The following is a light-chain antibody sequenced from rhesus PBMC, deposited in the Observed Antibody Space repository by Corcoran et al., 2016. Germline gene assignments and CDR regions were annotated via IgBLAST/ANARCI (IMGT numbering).Light chain of an antibody. V-gene: IGKV1-36*02. CDR1: QGISDY. CDR3: LQGYSSPLT. CDR2: AAS. Sequence: DIQMTQSPSSLSASVGDRATITCRASQGISDYLSWYQQQPGETPKRLIYAASTLGSGVPSRFSGSGTGTDCTITISNLQPEDFATYYCLQGYSSPLTFGGGTKVEIK. J-gene: IGKJ4*01.